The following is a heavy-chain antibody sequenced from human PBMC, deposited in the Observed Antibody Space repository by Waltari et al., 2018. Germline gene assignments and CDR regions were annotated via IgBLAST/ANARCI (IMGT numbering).Heavy chain of an antibody. J-gene: IGHJ6*03. CDR2: FSGRGGST. CDR1: GFTFSPYA. V-gene: IGHV3-23*01. D-gene: IGHD3-3*01. CDR3: AKGDDFWSAFDGPYYDYYMDV. Sequence: EVQLLESGGDLVQPGGSLRLSCAASGFTFSPYALTWVRQAPGKGLEWVSAFSGRGGSTYYADSVKGRFSISRDNSKNTLYLQMNSLRAEDTAIYYCAKGDDFWSAFDGPYYDYYMDVWGKGTTVTVSS.